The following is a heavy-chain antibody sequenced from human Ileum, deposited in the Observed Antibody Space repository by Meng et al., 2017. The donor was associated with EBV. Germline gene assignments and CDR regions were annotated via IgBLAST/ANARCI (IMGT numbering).Heavy chain of an antibody. Sequence: QGPLQESGPGLVKPLGTLSLTCAVSGGSISSSNWWSWVRQAPGKGLEWIGEIHHTESTNYNPSLKSRVTISVDKSKNQFSLKLSSVTAADTAVYYCARESYSDSSGYYSLDYWGQGSLVTVSS. CDR2: IHHTEST. CDR1: GGSISSSNW. V-gene: IGHV4-4*02. CDR3: ARESYSDSSGYYSLDY. D-gene: IGHD3-22*01. J-gene: IGHJ4*02.